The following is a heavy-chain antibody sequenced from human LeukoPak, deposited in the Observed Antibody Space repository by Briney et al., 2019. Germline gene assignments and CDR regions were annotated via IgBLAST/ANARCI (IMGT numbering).Heavy chain of an antibody. CDR1: GGSISGYN. Sequence: SETLSLTCTVSGGSISGYNWSWIRQPAGKGLGWIGRIHSSGSTNYNPSLKTRVTMSVDTSKNQFSLKLSSVTAADTAVYYCAREFSGQDCSGGSCQDYWGQGTLVTVSS. V-gene: IGHV4-4*07. CDR2: IHSSGST. J-gene: IGHJ4*02. D-gene: IGHD2-15*01. CDR3: AREFSGQDCSGGSCQDY.